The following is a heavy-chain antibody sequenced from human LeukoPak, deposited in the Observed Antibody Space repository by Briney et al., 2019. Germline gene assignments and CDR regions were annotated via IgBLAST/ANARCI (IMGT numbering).Heavy chain of an antibody. V-gene: IGHV3-74*01. CDR3: ARDYDFDDY. Sequence: PGGSLRLSCAASGFTFSSYAMSWVRQAPGKGLEWVSHINSDGRSTNYADSVKGRFTISRDNAKNTLYLQMNSLRAEDTAVYYCARDYDFDDYWGQGTLVTVSS. J-gene: IGHJ4*02. CDR1: GFTFSSYA. CDR2: INSDGRST. D-gene: IGHD3-3*01.